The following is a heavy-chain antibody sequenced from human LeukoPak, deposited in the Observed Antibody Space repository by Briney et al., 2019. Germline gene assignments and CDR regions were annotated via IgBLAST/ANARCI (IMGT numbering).Heavy chain of an antibody. CDR3: ARDVIAAAASYYYYMDV. D-gene: IGHD6-13*01. CDR2: IYTSGST. Sequence: PSETLSLTCTVSGGSISSYYWSWIRQPAGKGLEWIGRIYTSGSTNYNPSLKSRVTMSVDTSKNQFSLKLSSVTAADTAVYYCARDVIAAAASYYYYMDVWGKGTTVTISS. J-gene: IGHJ6*03. V-gene: IGHV4-4*07. CDR1: GGSISSYY.